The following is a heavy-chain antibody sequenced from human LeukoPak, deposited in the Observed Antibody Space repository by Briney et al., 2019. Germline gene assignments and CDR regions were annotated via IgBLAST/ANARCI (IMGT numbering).Heavy chain of an antibody. CDR1: GFTVSNSY. CDR3: ARVGVGTVAGNYFDD. V-gene: IGHV3-53*04. CDR2: IYGDGGT. J-gene: IGHJ4*02. D-gene: IGHD6-19*01. Sequence: GSLRLSCTASGFTVSNSYMTWVRQAPGKGLEWVSLIYGDGGTYYADSVKGRFTISRHNFENTLYLQMNSLRAEDTAVYHCARVGVGTVAGNYFDDWGQGTLVTVSS.